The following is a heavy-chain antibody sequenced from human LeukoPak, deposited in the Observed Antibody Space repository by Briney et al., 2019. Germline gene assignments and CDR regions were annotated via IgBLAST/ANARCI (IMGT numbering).Heavy chain of an antibody. CDR3: ARDGDSSGPTFDY. D-gene: IGHD3-22*01. Sequence: GGSLRLSCAASGFTISSNWMGWVRQAPGKGLEWVSYISSSGSTIYYADSVKGRFTISRDNAKNSLYLQMNSLRAEDTAVYYCARDGDSSGPTFDYWGQGTLVTVSS. CDR1: GFTISSNW. V-gene: IGHV3-48*04. CDR2: ISSSGSTI. J-gene: IGHJ4*02.